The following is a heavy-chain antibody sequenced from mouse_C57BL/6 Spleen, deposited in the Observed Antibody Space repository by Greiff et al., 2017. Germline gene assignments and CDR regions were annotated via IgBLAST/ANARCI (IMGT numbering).Heavy chain of an antibody. Sequence: EVQLVESGGGLVKPGGSLKLSCAASGFTFSDYGMHWVRQAPEKGLAWVAYISSGSSTIYYADTVKGRFTISRDNAKNTLFLQMTSLRSEDTAMYYCARPFGTDAMDYWGQGTSVTVSS. V-gene: IGHV5-17*01. CDR2: ISSGSSTI. D-gene: IGHD2-14*01. CDR1: GFTFSDYG. CDR3: ARPFGTDAMDY. J-gene: IGHJ4*01.